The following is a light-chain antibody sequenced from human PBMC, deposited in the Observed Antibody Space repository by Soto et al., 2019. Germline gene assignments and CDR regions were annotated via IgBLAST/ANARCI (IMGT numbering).Light chain of an antibody. Sequence: EIVFTQSPGTLSLSPGERATLSCRASESVTTKLAWYQHKPGQAPRLLISGASSRASGVPDRFSGSGSETDFTLIISRLQPEDFALYYCQQYGGSLITFGQGTRLEIK. CDR2: GAS. CDR1: ESVTTK. CDR3: QQYGGSLIT. V-gene: IGKV3-20*01. J-gene: IGKJ5*01.